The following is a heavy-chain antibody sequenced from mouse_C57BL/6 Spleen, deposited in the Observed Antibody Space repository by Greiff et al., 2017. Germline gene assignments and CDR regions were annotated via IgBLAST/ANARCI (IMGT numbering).Heavy chain of an antibody. CDR2: IDPSDSYT. CDR3: ASYHYYGSSYDFDY. Sequence: QVQLQQPGAELVKPGASVKLSCKASGYTFTSYWMQWVKQRPGQGLEWIGEIDPSDSYTNYNQKFKGKATLTVDTSSSTAYMQLSSLTSEDSAVYYCASYHYYGSSYDFDYWGQGTTLTVSS. J-gene: IGHJ2*01. V-gene: IGHV1-50*01. CDR1: GYTFTSYW. D-gene: IGHD1-1*01.